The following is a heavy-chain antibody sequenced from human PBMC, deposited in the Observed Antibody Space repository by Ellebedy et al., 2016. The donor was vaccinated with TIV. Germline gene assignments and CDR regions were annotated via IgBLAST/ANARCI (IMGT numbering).Heavy chain of an antibody. CDR3: AKLGIVGATTVDS. J-gene: IGHJ4*02. CDR1: GFTFSAYG. V-gene: IGHV3-30*02. CDR2: TRYDGRNK. D-gene: IGHD1-26*01. Sequence: PGGSLRLSCAASGFTFSAYGMHWVRQAPGKGLEWVAFTRYDGRNKYYAGSVKGRFTISRDNSKNTLYLEMSSLRAEDTAVYYCAKLGIVGATTVDSWGQGTLVTVSS.